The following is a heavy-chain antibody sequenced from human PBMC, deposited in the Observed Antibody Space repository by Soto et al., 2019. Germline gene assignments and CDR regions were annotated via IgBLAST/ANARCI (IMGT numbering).Heavy chain of an antibody. V-gene: IGHV4-28*01. D-gene: IGHD4-17*01. J-gene: IGHJ2*01. Sequence: QVQLQESGPGLVKPSDTLSLTCAVSGYSISSSNWWGWIRQPPGKGLEWIGYIYYSGSTYYNPSLKSRITMXVXXSTNQVSLKLSSVPAVDTAVYSCARIPDYEWYFALWGRGTLVTVSS. CDR1: GYSISSSNW. CDR3: ARIPDYEWYFAL. CDR2: IYYSGST.